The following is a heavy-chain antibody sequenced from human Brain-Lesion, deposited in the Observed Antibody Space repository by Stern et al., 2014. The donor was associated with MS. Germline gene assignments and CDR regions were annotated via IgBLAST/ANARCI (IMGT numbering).Heavy chain of an antibody. Sequence: EVQLEESGGGLVQPGGSLTISCTAAGFTFGNYWMTWVRQAPGKGLEGVANIKEDGTEKNYVDSMKGRFTISRDNARNSLYLQMNSLRVEDTALYYCARVYNTIYGIVTQRGSGMDVWGQGTTVIVSS. CDR2: IKEDGTEK. CDR3: ARVYNTIYGIVTQRGSGMDV. V-gene: IGHV3-7*01. D-gene: IGHD3-3*01. CDR1: GFTFGNYW. J-gene: IGHJ6*02.